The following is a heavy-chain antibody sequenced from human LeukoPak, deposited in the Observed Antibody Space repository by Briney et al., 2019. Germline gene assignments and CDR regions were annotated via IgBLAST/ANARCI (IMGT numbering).Heavy chain of an antibody. J-gene: IGHJ3*02. CDR2: ISSSSSYI. D-gene: IGHD3-22*01. Sequence: PGGSLRLSXAASGFTFSSYSMNRVRQAPGKGLEWVSSISSSSSYIYYADSVKGRFTISRDNAKNSLYLQMNSLRAEDTAVYYCASPYEGDAFDIWGQGTMVTVSS. CDR1: GFTFSSYS. V-gene: IGHV3-21*01. CDR3: ASPYEGDAFDI.